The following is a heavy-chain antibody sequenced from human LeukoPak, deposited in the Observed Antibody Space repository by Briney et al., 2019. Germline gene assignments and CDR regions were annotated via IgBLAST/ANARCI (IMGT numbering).Heavy chain of an antibody. CDR2: ISGSGGST. V-gene: IGHV3-23*01. CDR1: GFTFSSYG. CDR3: AKDATQQFPVYEYFQH. J-gene: IGHJ1*01. Sequence: PGGSLRLSCAASGFTFSSYGVSWVRQAPGKGLEWVSAISGSGGSTYYADSVKGRFTISRDNSKNTLYLQMNSLRAEDTAVYYCAKDATQQFPVYEYFQHWGQGTLVTVSS. D-gene: IGHD2-8*01.